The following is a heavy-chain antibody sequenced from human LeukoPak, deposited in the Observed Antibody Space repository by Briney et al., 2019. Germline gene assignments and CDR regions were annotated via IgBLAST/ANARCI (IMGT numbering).Heavy chain of an antibody. J-gene: IGHJ4*02. Sequence: GGSLRLSCAASGFSVSSNYMTWVRQPPGKGLEWVSVMYSGGGTYYADPVRGRFTITRDNSKNTVYLQMNSLRAIDTAVYYCATTMAAVAYYFDYWGQGALVTVSS. V-gene: IGHV3-53*05. CDR1: GFSVSSNY. CDR2: MYSGGGT. D-gene: IGHD6-13*01. CDR3: ATTMAAVAYYFDY.